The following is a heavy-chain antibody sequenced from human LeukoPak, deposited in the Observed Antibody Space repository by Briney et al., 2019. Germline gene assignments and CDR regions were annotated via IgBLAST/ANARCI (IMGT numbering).Heavy chain of an antibody. CDR1: GFTFSSYS. V-gene: IGHV3-21*01. CDR3: ARQYSSSWCVDY. CDR2: ISSSSSYI. Sequence: GGSLRLSCAASGFTFSSYSMNWVRQAPGKGLEWVSSISSSSSYIYYADSVKGRFTISRDNAKNSLYLQMNSLRAEDTAVYHCARQYSSSWCVDYWGQGTLVTVSS. J-gene: IGHJ4*02. D-gene: IGHD6-13*01.